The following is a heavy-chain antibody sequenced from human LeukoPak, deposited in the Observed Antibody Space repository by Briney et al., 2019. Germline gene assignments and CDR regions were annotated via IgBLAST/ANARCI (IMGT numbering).Heavy chain of an antibody. Sequence: SETLSLTCTVSGGSISSYYWSWIRQPPGKGLEWIGYIYYSGSTNYNPSLKSRVTISVDTSKNQFSLKLSSVTATDTALYYCARQMALKGEWAFDIWGQGTIVTVSS. D-gene: IGHD5-24*01. CDR3: ARQMALKGEWAFDI. V-gene: IGHV4-59*08. J-gene: IGHJ3*02. CDR2: IYYSGST. CDR1: GGSISSYY.